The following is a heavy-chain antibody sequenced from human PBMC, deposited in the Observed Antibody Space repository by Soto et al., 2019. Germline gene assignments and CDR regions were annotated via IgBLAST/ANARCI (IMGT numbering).Heavy chain of an antibody. D-gene: IGHD2-21*01. Sequence: GGSLRLSCAASGFTVSSNYMSWVRQAPGKGLEWVSVIYSGGSTYYADSVKGRFTISRDNSKNTLYLQMNSLRAEDTAVYYCAREKPPLYCCGDCYSFAFDIRGQQTMVTISS. CDR3: AREKPPLYCCGDCYSFAFDI. J-gene: IGHJ3*02. CDR2: IYSGGST. CDR1: GFTVSSNY. V-gene: IGHV3-53*01.